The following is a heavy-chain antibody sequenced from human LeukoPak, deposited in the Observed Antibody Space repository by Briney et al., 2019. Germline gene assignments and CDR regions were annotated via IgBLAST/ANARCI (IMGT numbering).Heavy chain of an antibody. D-gene: IGHD6-19*01. CDR1: GFTFSSYN. CDR2: TSSSSTYI. J-gene: IGHJ4*02. Sequence: GASLRLSCAASGFTFSSYNMNWVRQAPGKGLEWVSFTSSSSTYIYYADSVKGRFTISRDNAKNSLYLQMNSLRTEDTALYYCAKEGPIAVANYFDYWGQGTLVTVSS. CDR3: AKEGPIAVANYFDY. V-gene: IGHV3-21*04.